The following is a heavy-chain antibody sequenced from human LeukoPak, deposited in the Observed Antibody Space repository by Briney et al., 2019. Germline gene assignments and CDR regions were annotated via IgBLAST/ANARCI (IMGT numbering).Heavy chain of an antibody. CDR1: GFTFRIYA. CDR2: ISGSGGST. Sequence: GGSLRLSCAASGFTFRIYAMSWVRQAPGRGLEWVSAISGSGGSTYYADSVKGRFTISRDNSKNTLYLQMNSLRAEDTAVYYCAKVTQRSYYDFWSGYYTMGYWGQGTLVTVSS. J-gene: IGHJ4*02. V-gene: IGHV3-23*01. D-gene: IGHD3-3*01. CDR3: AKVTQRSYYDFWSGYYTMGY.